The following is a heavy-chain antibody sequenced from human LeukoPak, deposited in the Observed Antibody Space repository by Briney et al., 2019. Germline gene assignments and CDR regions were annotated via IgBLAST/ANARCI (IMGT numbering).Heavy chain of an antibody. CDR3: AGEDYFDSSGYASCRFDI. J-gene: IGHJ3*02. D-gene: IGHD3-22*01. V-gene: IGHV4-59*01. Sequence: SETLSLTCTVSGGSISSYYWSWIRQPPGKGLEWIGHIYYSGNTIYNPSLKSRVTISVDTSKNQFSLKLTSVTTADTAVYYCAGEDYFDSSGYASCRFDIWGQGTMVTVSS. CDR2: IYYSGNT. CDR1: GGSISSYY.